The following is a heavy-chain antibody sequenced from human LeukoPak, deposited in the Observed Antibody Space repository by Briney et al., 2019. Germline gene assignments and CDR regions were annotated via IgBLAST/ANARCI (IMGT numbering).Heavy chain of an antibody. Sequence: GRSLRLSCAASGFIISHNYMTWVRQAPGKGLEWISVIYIDGTTYYADSVKGRFTISRDQANNTLYLQMNTLRDEDTAVYYCARGPRYSFYWGQGTLVSVSS. J-gene: IGHJ4*02. V-gene: IGHV3-53*01. D-gene: IGHD6-13*01. CDR2: IYIDGTT. CDR1: GFIISHNY. CDR3: ARGPRYSFY.